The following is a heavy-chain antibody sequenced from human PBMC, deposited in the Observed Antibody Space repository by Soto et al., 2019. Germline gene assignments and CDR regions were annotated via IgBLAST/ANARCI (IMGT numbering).Heavy chain of an antibody. J-gene: IGHJ6*02. V-gene: IGHV3-23*01. CDR3: AKAASHYDILTGYYPYYYYGTDV. Sequence: GGSLRLSCAASGFTFSSYAMSWVRQAPGKGLEWVSAISGSGGSTYYADSVKGRFTISRDNSKNTLYLQMNSLRAEDTAVYYCAKAASHYDILTGYYPYYYYGTDVWGQGTTVTVSS. D-gene: IGHD3-9*01. CDR2: ISGSGGST. CDR1: GFTFSSYA.